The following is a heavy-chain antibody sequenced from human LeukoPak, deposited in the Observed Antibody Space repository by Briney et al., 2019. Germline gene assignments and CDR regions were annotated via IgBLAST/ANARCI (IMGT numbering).Heavy chain of an antibody. D-gene: IGHD2-2*01. CDR2: IKQDGSEK. CDR1: GFTFSSYW. Sequence: GGSLRLSCAASGFTFSSYWMSWVRQAPGKGLEWVANIKQDGSEKYYVDSVKGRFTISRGNAKNSLYLQMNSLRAEDTAVYYCAKDLGYCSSTSCYGDAFDIWGQGTMVTVSS. CDR3: AKDLGYCSSTSCYGDAFDI. J-gene: IGHJ3*02. V-gene: IGHV3-7*03.